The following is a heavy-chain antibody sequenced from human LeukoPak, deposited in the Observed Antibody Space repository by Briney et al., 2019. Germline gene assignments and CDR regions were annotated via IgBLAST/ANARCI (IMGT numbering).Heavy chain of an antibody. J-gene: IGHJ5*02. CDR1: GGSISSYY. Sequence: SETLSLTCTVSGGSISSYYWSWIRQPPGKGLEWIGYIYYSGSTNYNPSLKSRVTISVDTSKNQFSLKLSSVTAADTAVYYCARDHGYYYDSSGYHRWFDPWGQGTLVTVSS. V-gene: IGHV4-59*01. CDR2: IYYSGST. D-gene: IGHD3-22*01. CDR3: ARDHGYYYDSSGYHRWFDP.